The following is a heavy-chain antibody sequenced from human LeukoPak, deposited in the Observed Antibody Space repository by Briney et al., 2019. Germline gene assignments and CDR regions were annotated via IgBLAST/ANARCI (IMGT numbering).Heavy chain of an antibody. CDR2: ISGSGGST. CDR3: AKTGSGSYLARYYFDY. J-gene: IGHJ4*02. V-gene: IGHV3-23*01. Sequence: PGGSLRLSCAASGFTFSSYAMSWVRQAPGKGLEWVSAISGSGGSTYYADSVKGRFTISRDNSKNTLYLQMNSLRAEDTAVYYCAKTGSGSYLARYYFDYWGQGTLVTVSS. CDR1: GFTFSSYA. D-gene: IGHD1-26*01.